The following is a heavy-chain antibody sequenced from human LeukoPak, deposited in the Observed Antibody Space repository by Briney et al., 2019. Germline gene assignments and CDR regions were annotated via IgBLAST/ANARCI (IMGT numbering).Heavy chain of an antibody. D-gene: IGHD2-2*01. CDR2: ISSTSSYT. CDR3: AGPSSTVY. J-gene: IGHJ4*02. CDR1: GFTFSSYS. Sequence: GGSLRLSCAASGFTFSSYSMNWVRQAPGKGLEWVSSISSTSSYTYYADSVKGRFTISRDNAKNSLYLQMNSLRAEDTAVYYCAGPSSTVYWGRGTLVTVSS. V-gene: IGHV3-21*01.